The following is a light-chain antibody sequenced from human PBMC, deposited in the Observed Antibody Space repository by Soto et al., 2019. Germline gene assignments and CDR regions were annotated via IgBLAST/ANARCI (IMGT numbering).Light chain of an antibody. CDR3: QQYHNSPVT. V-gene: IGKV1-5*03. Sequence: DIQMTQSPSTLSASVGDRVTITCRASQTIYSWLAWYQQKPGKAPNLLIYKASSLESGVPSRFSGSGSGTEFTLTISSMQPDDFATYYCQQYHNSPVTFGGGTKVEIK. CDR2: KAS. CDR1: QTIYSW. J-gene: IGKJ4*01.